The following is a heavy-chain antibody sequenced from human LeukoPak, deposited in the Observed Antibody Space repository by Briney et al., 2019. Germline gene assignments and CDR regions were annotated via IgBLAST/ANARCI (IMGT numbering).Heavy chain of an antibody. V-gene: IGHV3-74*01. CDR1: GFTFSNYW. Sequence: GGSLRLSCAASGFTFSNYWMHWVRQAPGKGLVWVSRINTDGSSTTYADSVKGRFTISRDNAKNTLHLQMNSLRAEDTAVYYCAREPDAAMDYWGQGTLVTVSS. D-gene: IGHD5-18*01. CDR3: AREPDAAMDY. J-gene: IGHJ4*02. CDR2: INTDGSST.